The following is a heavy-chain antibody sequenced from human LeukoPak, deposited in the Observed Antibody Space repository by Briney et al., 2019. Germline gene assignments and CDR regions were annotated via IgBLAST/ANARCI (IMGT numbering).Heavy chain of an antibody. CDR3: ARDTYYYDSSGYYYDGDFDY. J-gene: IGHJ4*02. D-gene: IGHD3-22*01. Sequence: GGSLRLSCAASGFTFSSYAMHWVRQAPGKGLEWVAAISYDGSNKYYADSVKGRFTISRDNSKNTLYLQMNSLRAEDTAVYYCARDTYYYDSSGYYYDGDFDYWGQGTLVTVSS. V-gene: IGHV3-30*04. CDR1: GFTFSSYA. CDR2: ISYDGSNK.